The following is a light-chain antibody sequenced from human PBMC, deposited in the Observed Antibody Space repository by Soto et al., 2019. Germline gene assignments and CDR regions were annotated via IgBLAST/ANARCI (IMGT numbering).Light chain of an antibody. V-gene: IGKV1-9*01. CDR2: AAS. J-gene: IGKJ5*01. CDR3: QQLNSYPIT. Sequence: DIQLTQSPSFLSASVGDRVTITCRASQGLSSDLAWYQQKPGKAPKLLIYAASTLQSGDPSRFSGSGSGTEFTLTISSLQPEDFATCYCQQLNSYPITFGQGTRLEIK. CDR1: QGLSSD.